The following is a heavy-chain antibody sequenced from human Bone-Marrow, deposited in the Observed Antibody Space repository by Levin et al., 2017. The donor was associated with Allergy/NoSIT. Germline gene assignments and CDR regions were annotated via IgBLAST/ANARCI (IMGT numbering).Heavy chain of an antibody. CDR1: RFTFSTYW. Sequence: GGSLRLSCVASRFTFSTYWMSWVRQAPGKGLEWVANIKQDGSEKYYVDSVKGRFTISRDNAKNSLYLQMNSLRAEDTAVYYCATDSRSYYPSYYFDYWGQGTLVTVSS. CDR3: ATDSRSYYPSYYFDY. J-gene: IGHJ4*02. D-gene: IGHD3-10*01. V-gene: IGHV3-7*01. CDR2: IKQDGSEK.